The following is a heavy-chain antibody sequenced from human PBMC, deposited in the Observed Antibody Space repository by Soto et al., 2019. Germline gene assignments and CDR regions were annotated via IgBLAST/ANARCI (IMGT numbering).Heavy chain of an antibody. CDR2: IIPIFGTA. D-gene: IGHD2-15*01. J-gene: IGHJ5*01. CDR1: GGTFSSYA. V-gene: IGHV1-69*13. Sequence: ASVKVSCKASGGTFSSYAISWVRQAPGQGLEWMGGIIPIFGTANYAQKFQGRVTITADESTSTAYMELNNLRAEDTATYYCARAHEVAWFDSWGLGTLVTVSS. CDR3: ARAHEVAWFDS.